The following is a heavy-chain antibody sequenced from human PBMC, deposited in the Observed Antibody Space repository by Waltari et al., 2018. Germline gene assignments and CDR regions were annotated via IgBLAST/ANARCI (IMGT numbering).Heavy chain of an antibody. Sequence: QVTLEESGPALVKPTQTLTLTCSVSGFSLNTYDMRVTWIRQPPGKALEWLARIDWDDEKFYNRSLESRLTISKDSSKNQVVLIVANVDPTDTATYYCARLLGPAAHWYFDLWGRGTLVTVSS. D-gene: IGHD1-26*01. CDR3: ARLLGPAAHWYFDL. CDR1: GFSLNTYDMR. V-gene: IGHV2-70*04. J-gene: IGHJ2*01. CDR2: IDWDDEK.